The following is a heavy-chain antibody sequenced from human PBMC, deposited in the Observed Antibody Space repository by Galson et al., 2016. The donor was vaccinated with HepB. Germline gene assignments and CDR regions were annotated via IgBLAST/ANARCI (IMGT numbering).Heavy chain of an antibody. Sequence: SETLSLTCDVHGGSFSFYYWSWIRQPPGKGLEWIGEINQSGSTNYNPSLKSRVTISVDTSKNQFSLKLSSVTAADTAVYYCAIGGNYYYYGMDVWGQGTTVTVSS. CDR3: AIGGNYYYYGMDV. D-gene: IGHD3-10*01. CDR1: GGSFSFYY. J-gene: IGHJ6*02. V-gene: IGHV4-34*01. CDR2: INQSGST.